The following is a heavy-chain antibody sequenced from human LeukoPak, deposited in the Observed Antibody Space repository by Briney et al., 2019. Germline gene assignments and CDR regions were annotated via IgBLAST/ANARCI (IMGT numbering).Heavy chain of an antibody. CDR2: VYYSGTT. D-gene: IGHD3/OR15-3a*01. J-gene: IGHJ4*02. V-gene: IGHV4-39*01. CDR3: ARQTGSGLFTLP. Sequence: SETLSLTCTVSGDSVSSSIYYWGWIRQPPGKGLEWIGTVYYSGTTYYNPSLKSRVTISIDTSKNQISLRLTSVTATDTAMYYCARQTGSGLFTLPGGQGTLVTVSS. CDR1: GDSVSSSIYY.